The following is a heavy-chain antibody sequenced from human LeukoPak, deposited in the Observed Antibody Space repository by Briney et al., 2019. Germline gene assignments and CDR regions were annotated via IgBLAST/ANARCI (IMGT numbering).Heavy chain of an antibody. Sequence: GGSLRLSCAAAGFTFSNYWMSWVRQAPGKGLEWVANVKQDGSEKYYVDSVKGRFTISRDYAKNSLYLQMNSLRAEDTALYYCARVWDGSGSYYNSLIDYWGQGALVTVSS. D-gene: IGHD3-10*01. CDR1: GFTFSNYW. CDR2: VKQDGSEK. J-gene: IGHJ4*02. CDR3: ARVWDGSGSYYNSLIDY. V-gene: IGHV3-7*05.